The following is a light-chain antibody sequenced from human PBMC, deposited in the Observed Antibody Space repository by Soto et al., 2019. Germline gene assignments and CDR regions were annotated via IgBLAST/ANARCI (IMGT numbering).Light chain of an antibody. CDR3: SSYTSSSTLV. Sequence: QSALTQPASVSGSPGQSITISCTGTSSDVGGYNYVSWYQQHPGNAPKLMIYDVSNRPSGVSNRFSGSKSGNTASLTISGLHAEDEADYYCSSYTSSSTLVFGGGTKLTVL. J-gene: IGLJ2*01. CDR1: SSDVGGYNY. V-gene: IGLV2-14*01. CDR2: DVS.